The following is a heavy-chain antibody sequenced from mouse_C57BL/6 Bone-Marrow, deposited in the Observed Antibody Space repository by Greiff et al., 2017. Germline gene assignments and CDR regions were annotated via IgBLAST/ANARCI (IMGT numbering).Heavy chain of an antibody. CDR3: ARSGDYERDAMDY. J-gene: IGHJ4*01. Sequence: QVQLQQSGAELARPGASVKLSCKASGYTFTSYGISWVKQRTGQGLEWIGEIYPRSGNTYYNETFKGKATLTADKSSSTAYMELRSLTSEDSAVYFCARSGDYERDAMDYWGQGTSVTVSS. CDR2: IYPRSGNT. V-gene: IGHV1-81*01. D-gene: IGHD2-4*01. CDR1: GYTFTSYG.